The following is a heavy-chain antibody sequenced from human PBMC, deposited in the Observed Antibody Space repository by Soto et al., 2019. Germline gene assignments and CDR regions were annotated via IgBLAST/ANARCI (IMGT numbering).Heavy chain of an antibody. V-gene: IGHV1-18*04. CDR1: GYTFTSYG. D-gene: IGHD3-22*01. CDR2: ISAYNGNT. CDR3: SLTRYDSSLGVFDY. J-gene: IGHJ4*02. Sequence: QVQLVQSGAEVKKPGASVKVSCKASGYTFTSYGISWVRKAPGQGLEGMGWISAYNGNTNYAQKLQGRVTMPPDTSQSTAYMELRSLRSDDTAVYYCSLTRYDSSLGVFDYWGQGTLVPVSS.